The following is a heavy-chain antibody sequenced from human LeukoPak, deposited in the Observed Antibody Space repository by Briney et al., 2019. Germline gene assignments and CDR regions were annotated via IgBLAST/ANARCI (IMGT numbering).Heavy chain of an antibody. CDR3: ALLQGGSGWYTGYFDY. CDR2: IYPGDSAT. Sequence: GESLKISCKGSGYSFATYWIGWVRQMPGRGLEWMGIIYPGDSATRYSPSFEGQVIISADTAMNTAYLQWSSLKASDTAMYYCALLQGGSGWYTGYFDYWGQGTLVTVSS. D-gene: IGHD6-19*01. CDR1: GYSFATYW. J-gene: IGHJ4*02. V-gene: IGHV5-51*01.